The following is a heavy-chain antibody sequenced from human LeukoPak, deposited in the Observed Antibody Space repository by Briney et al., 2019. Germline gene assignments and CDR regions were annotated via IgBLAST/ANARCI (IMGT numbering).Heavy chain of an antibody. CDR1: GYTLTELS. J-gene: IGHJ4*02. D-gene: IGHD3-22*01. V-gene: IGHV1-24*01. CDR3: ARGSINYYDSSGYAIFFDY. CDR2: FDPEDGET. Sequence: GASVKVSCKVPGYTLTELSMHWVRQAPGQGLEWMGGFDPEDGETIYAQKFQGRVTMTEDTSTDTAYMELSSLRSEDRAVHYCARGSINYYDSSGYAIFFDYWAKGTLVTVSS.